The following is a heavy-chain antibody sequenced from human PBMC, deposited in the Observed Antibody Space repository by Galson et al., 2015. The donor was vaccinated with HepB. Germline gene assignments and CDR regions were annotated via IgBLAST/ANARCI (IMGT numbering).Heavy chain of an antibody. Sequence: SLRLSCAASGFTFSSYSMNWVRQAPGKGLEWVSYISSSSSTIYYADSVKGRFTISRDNAKNSLYLQMNSLRAEDTAVYYCARDGYDSSGYLDYWGQGTLVTVSS. D-gene: IGHD3-22*01. CDR3: ARDGYDSSGYLDY. CDR2: ISSSSSTI. V-gene: IGHV3-48*04. J-gene: IGHJ4*02. CDR1: GFTFSSYS.